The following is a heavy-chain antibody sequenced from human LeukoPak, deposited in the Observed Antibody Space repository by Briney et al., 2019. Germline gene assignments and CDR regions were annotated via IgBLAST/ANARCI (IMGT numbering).Heavy chain of an antibody. D-gene: IGHD6-13*01. CDR1: GYSFIIYW. Sequence: GESLKISCKGSGYSFIIYWIACVRQMPGKGLEWMGIIYPGDSDTRYSPSFQGQVTISADKSISTAYLQWSSLKASDTAISYCARQDSSSWDNSDWGQGTLVTVSS. V-gene: IGHV5-51*01. CDR3: ARQDSSSWDNSD. CDR2: IYPGDSDT. J-gene: IGHJ4*02.